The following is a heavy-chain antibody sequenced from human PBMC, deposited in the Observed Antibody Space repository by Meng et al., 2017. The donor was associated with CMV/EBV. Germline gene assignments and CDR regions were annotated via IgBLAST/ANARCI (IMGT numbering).Heavy chain of an antibody. CDR1: GGTFSSYA. CDR3: ARGIVVVPAALSYYYYYGMDV. J-gene: IGHJ6*02. CDR2: IIPIFGTA. V-gene: IGHV1-69*05. D-gene: IGHD2-2*01. Sequence: SVKVSCKASGGTFSSYAISWVRQAPGQGLEWMGGIIPIFGTANYAQKFQGRVTITTDESTSTAYMELSSLRSEDTAVYYCARGIVVVPAALSYYYYYGMDVWGQETTVTVSS.